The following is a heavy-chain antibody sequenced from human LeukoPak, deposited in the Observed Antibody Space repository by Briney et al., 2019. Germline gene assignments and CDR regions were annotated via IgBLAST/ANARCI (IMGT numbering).Heavy chain of an antibody. Sequence: PGGSLRLSCAASGFTVSSSYMNWVRQAPGKGLERVSVIYGGGNIYYADSVKGRFTISRDNSKNTLYLQMNSLRAEDTAVYYCARGAGYNYPYYFDYWGQGTLVTVSS. CDR1: GFTVSSSY. V-gene: IGHV3-53*01. J-gene: IGHJ4*02. D-gene: IGHD5-24*01. CDR3: ARGAGYNYPYYFDY. CDR2: IYGGGNI.